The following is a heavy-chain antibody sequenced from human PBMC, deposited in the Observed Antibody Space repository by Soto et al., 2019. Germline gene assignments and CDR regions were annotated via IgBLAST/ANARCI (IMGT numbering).Heavy chain of an antibody. Sequence: QVQLQESGPGLVKPSQTLSLTCTVSGGSISSGGYYWSWIRQHPGKGLEWIGYIYYSGSTYYNPSLKSRVTISVDTSKNQFSLKLSSVTAADTAVYYCARCGIGVVIKDKLAFDIWGQGTMVTVSS. D-gene: IGHD3-3*01. J-gene: IGHJ3*02. CDR3: ARCGIGVVIKDKLAFDI. V-gene: IGHV4-31*03. CDR1: GGSISSGGYY. CDR2: IYYSGST.